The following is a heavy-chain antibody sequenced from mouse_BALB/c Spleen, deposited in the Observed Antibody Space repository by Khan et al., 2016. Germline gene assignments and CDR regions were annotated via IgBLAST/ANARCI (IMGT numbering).Heavy chain of an antibody. D-gene: IGHD2-1*01. V-gene: IGHV14-4*02. CDR3: NPIYDGNSYSLDY. CDR1: AFNIKDFY. Sequence: VQLKQSGAELVTSGASVKLSCTASAFNIKDFYIHWVKQRPDQGLEWIGWIDPENGDAGYAPKFQDKATVTADSSSNTAYLQLSSLTSDDTAVYYCNPIYDGNSYSLDYWGQGTSVTVSS. CDR2: IDPENGDA. J-gene: IGHJ4*01.